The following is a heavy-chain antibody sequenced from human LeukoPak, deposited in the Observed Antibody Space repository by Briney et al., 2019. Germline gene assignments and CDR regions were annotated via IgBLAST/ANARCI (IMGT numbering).Heavy chain of an antibody. Sequence: ASVKASCKASGYTFTSYNINWVRQATGQGLEWMGWMNPNSGNTGYAQKFQGRVTMTRNTSISTAYMELSSLRSEDTGVYYCARGRGRGYSGYALFYWGRGTLVTISS. D-gene: IGHD5-12*01. CDR2: MNPNSGNT. J-gene: IGHJ4*02. V-gene: IGHV1-8*01. CDR1: GYTFTSYN. CDR3: ARGRGRGYSGYALFY.